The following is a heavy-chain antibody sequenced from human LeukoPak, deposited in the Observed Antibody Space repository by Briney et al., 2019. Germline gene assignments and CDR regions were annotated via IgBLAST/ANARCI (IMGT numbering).Heavy chain of an antibody. Sequence: GGSLRLSCTASGFTFSRYGMHWVRQGPGKGLEWAATIWYDGSNEYYAASVKGRFTISRDNSKNTLFLQMNTLRADDTAVYYCARKQTSSSPAPLGYWGQGTLVTVSS. CDR3: ARKQTSSSPAPLGY. J-gene: IGHJ4*02. CDR1: GFTFSRYG. D-gene: IGHD1/OR15-1a*01. CDR2: IWYDGSNE. V-gene: IGHV3-33*01.